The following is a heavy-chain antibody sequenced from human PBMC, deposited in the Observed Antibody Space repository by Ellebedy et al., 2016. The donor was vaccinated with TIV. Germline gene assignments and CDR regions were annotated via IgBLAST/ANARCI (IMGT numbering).Heavy chain of an antibody. J-gene: IGHJ1*01. CDR2: ISGSGGST. Sequence: GESLKISCAASGFTFSSHAMNWVRQAPGKGLEWVSGISGSGGSTYYADSVKGRFTISRDNSKNTLYLLMNSLRAEDTAVYYCALGDTMVRHWGQGTLVTVSS. V-gene: IGHV3-23*01. D-gene: IGHD3-10*01. CDR1: GFTFSSHA. CDR3: ALGDTMVRH.